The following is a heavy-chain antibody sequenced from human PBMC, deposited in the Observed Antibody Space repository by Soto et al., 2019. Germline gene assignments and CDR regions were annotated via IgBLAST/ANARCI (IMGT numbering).Heavy chain of an antibody. D-gene: IGHD2-15*01. J-gene: IGHJ4*02. CDR2: ISGSGSSA. Sequence: EVQLLESGGGLVQPGGSLRLSCAASGFRFSSYAMSWVRQAPGKGLEWVSAISGSGSSANSADSVKGRFTISRDNSKNTLYLQMNSLRAADTAVYYCAKDGDTNLVGFLDFWGQGSLVTVAS. V-gene: IGHV3-23*01. CDR1: GFRFSSYA. CDR3: AKDGDTNLVGFLDF.